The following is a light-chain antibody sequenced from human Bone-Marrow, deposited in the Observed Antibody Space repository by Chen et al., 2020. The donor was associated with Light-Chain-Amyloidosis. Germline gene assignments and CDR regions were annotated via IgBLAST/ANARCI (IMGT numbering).Light chain of an antibody. J-gene: IGKJ4*01. Sequence: DVVMTQSPLSLPVTLGQPASISCRSTQSLVNIDVNTYMSWFQQRPGQSPRRLIYKVSNRDVGVPERFSGNGSGPDFTRKILRVEAEDVGVYYCRQVTHWPLTVGGGTTVEIK. CDR2: KVS. CDR1: QSLVNIDVNTY. CDR3: RQVTHWPLT. V-gene: IGKV2-30*01.